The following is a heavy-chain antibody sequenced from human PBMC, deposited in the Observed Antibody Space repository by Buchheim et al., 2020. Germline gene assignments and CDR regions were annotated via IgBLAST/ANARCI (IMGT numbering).Heavy chain of an antibody. J-gene: IGHJ4*02. CDR3: ARDLGRAYYDSSGYYFGY. CDR2: INSDGSST. CDR1: GFTFSSYW. V-gene: IGHV3-74*01. Sequence: EVQLVESGGGLVQPGGSLRLSCAASGFTFSSYWMHWVRQAPGKGLVWVSRINSDGSSTSYADSVKGRFSISRDNAKNTLYLQMNSLRAEDTAVYYCARDLGRAYYDSSGYYFGYWGQGTL. D-gene: IGHD3-22*01.